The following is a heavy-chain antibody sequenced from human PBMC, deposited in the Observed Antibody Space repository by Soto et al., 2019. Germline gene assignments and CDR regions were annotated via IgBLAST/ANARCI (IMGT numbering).Heavy chain of an antibody. CDR3: AKDGEGYYYDSSGYRS. CDR2: ISGSGGGT. CDR1: GFTFSSYA. J-gene: IGHJ5*02. Sequence: GGSLRLSCAASGFTFSSYAMSWVRQAPGKGLEWVSAISGSGGGTYYADSVKGRFTISRDNSKNTLYLQMNSLRAEDTAVYYCAKDGEGYYYDSSGYRSWGQGTLVTVSS. D-gene: IGHD3-22*01. V-gene: IGHV3-23*01.